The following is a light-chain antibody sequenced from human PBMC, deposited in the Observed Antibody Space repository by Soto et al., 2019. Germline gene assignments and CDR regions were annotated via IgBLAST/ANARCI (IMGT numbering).Light chain of an antibody. J-gene: IGKJ2*01. Sequence: EIVMTQSPATLSVSPGERATLSCKASQSVSNNLAWYQQKPGQTPRLLIYGASTRATGIPVRFSGSGSGTEFTLTISSLQSEDFAVYYCQQYNNWPPVTFGQGTKLEIK. CDR1: QSVSNN. V-gene: IGKV3-15*01. CDR3: QQYNNWPPVT. CDR2: GAS.